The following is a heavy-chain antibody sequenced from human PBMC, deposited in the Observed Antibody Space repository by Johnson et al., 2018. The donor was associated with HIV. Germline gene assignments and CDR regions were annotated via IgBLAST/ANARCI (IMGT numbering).Heavy chain of an antibody. CDR2: IKQDGREK. CDR1: GFTFDDYA. Sequence: VQLVESGGGLVQPGRSLRLACAASGFTFDDYAMHWVRQAPGKGLGWVANIKQDGREKDYVDSVKGRFTISRDNAKNSLYLQMNSLRAEDTAVYYCARAGLDAFDIWGQVTMVTVSS. CDR3: ARAGLDAFDI. V-gene: IGHV3-7*01. J-gene: IGHJ3*02.